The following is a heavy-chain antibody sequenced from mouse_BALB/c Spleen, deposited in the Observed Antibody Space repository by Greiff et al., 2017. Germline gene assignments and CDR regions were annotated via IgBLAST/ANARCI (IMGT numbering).Heavy chain of an antibody. Sequence: EVKLVESGGGLVQPGGSLRLSCATSGFTFTDYYMSWVRQPPGKALEWLGFIRNKANGYTTEYSVSVKGRFTISRDNSQSILYLQMNTLRAEDSATYCCARDDCNVDYWGQGTLVTVSA. CDR2: IRNKANGYTT. J-gene: IGHJ3*01. CDR1: GFTFTDYY. V-gene: IGHV7-3*02. CDR3: ARDDCNVDY. D-gene: IGHD2-1*01.